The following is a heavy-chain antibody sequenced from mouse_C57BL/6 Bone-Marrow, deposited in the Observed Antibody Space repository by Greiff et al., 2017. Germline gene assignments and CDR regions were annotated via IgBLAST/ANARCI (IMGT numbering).Heavy chain of an antibody. Sequence: VQLKESGPGLVQPSQSLSITCTVSGFSLTSYGVHWVRQSPGKGLEWLGVIWRGGSTNYNAAFISRLSISKDNAKSQVFFKMNSLQADDTAIYYCASPLTTNYAMDYWGQGTSVTVSS. CDR3: ASPLTTNYAMDY. D-gene: IGHD2-12*01. CDR1: GFSLTSYG. V-gene: IGHV2-2*01. CDR2: IWRGGST. J-gene: IGHJ4*01.